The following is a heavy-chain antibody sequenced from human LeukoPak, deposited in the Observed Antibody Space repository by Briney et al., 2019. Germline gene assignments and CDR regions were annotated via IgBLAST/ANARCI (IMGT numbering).Heavy chain of an antibody. D-gene: IGHD1-14*01. CDR2: IRNDGSKK. Sequence: GGSLRLSCAVSGFTFSTYGMHWVRQAPGKGLEWVAFIRNDGSKKYYADSVKGRFTISRDNSKNTLYLQMNSLRAEDTAVYNCAKALTDHSLFDYWAQGTLVTVSS. CDR1: GFTFSTYG. CDR3: AKALTDHSLFDY. V-gene: IGHV3-30*02. J-gene: IGHJ4*02.